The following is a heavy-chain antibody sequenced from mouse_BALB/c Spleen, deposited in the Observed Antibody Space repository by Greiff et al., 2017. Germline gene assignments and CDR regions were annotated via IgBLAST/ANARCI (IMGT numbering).Heavy chain of an antibody. V-gene: IGHV1-87*01. CDR1: GYTFTSYW. CDR3: ARRGDYSFAY. Sequence: QVQLQQSGAELARPGASVKLSCKASGYTFTSYWMQWVKQRPGQGLEWIGAIYPGDGDTRYTQKFKGKATLTADKSSSTAYMQLSSLASEDSAVYYCARRGDYSFAYWGQGTLVTVSA. J-gene: IGHJ3*01. CDR2: IYPGDGDT. D-gene: IGHD1-1*01.